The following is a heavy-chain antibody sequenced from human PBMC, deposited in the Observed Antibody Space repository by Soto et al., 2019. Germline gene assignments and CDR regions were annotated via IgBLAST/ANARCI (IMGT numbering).Heavy chain of an antibody. CDR2: IIPIFGTA. CDR1: GGTFSSYA. D-gene: IGHD1-26*01. J-gene: IGHJ6*02. V-gene: IGHV1-69*01. CDR3: ARWVGATNYYYYGMDV. Sequence: QVQLVQSGAEVKKPGSSVKVSCKASGGTFSSYAISWVRQAPGQGLEWMGGIIPIFGTANYAQKFQGRVTITADESTSTAYMELSSPRSEDTAVYYCARWVGATNYYYYGMDVWGQGTTVTVSS.